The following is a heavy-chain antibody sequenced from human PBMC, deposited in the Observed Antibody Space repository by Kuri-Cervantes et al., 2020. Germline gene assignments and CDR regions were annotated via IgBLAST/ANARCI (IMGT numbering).Heavy chain of an antibody. Sequence: SETLSPTCTPSGGSISSYYWSWIRQPPGKGLEWIGYIYYSGSTNYNPSLKSRVTISVDTSKNQFSLKLSSVTAADTAVYYCAREVRVQISYYYDSRHINWFDPWGQGTLVTVSS. D-gene: IGHD3-22*01. CDR3: AREVRVQISYYYDSRHINWFDP. CDR2: IYYSGST. CDR1: GGSISSYY. V-gene: IGHV4-59*01. J-gene: IGHJ5*02.